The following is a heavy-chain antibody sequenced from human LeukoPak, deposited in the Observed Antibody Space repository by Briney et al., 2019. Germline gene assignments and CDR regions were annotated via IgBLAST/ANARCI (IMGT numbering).Heavy chain of an antibody. CDR1: GYTFTGDY. Sequence: ASVKVSCKXSGYTFTGDYMHWVRQAPGQGLEWMGRINPNSGGTNYAQKFQGRVTMTRDTSISTAYMELSRLRSDDTAVYYCARDSGEGSSSWHNYWGQGTLVTVSS. J-gene: IGHJ4*02. V-gene: IGHV1-2*06. CDR2: INPNSGGT. D-gene: IGHD6-13*01. CDR3: ARDSGEGSSSWHNY.